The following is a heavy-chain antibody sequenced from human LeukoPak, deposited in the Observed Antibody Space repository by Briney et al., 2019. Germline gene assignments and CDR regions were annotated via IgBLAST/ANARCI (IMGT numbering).Heavy chain of an antibody. CDR1: GYTFTSYD. CDR3: ARGQGIAAAGTYAFDI. D-gene: IGHD6-13*01. J-gene: IGHJ3*02. CDR2: MNPNSGNT. V-gene: IGHV1-8*01. Sequence: ASVKVSCKASGYTFTSYDINWVRQATGQGLEWMGWMNPNSGNTGYAQKFQGRVTMTRNTSISTAYMELSSLRSEDTAVYYCARGQGIAAAGTYAFDIRGQGTMVTVSS.